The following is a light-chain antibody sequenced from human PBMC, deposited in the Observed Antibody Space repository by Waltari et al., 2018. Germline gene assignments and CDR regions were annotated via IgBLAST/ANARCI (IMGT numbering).Light chain of an antibody. CDR1: QSLVYTDGISY. CDR3: MQATHWPVT. V-gene: IGKV2-30*01. J-gene: IGKJ5*01. CDR2: KVS. Sequence: DVGLTQSPLSLPVTLGQPASISCRSSQSLVYTDGISYLNWFHQRPGQAPRRLIYKVSNRDPGVPDRFSGSGSGTDFTLMISSVEADDVGVYFCMQATHWPVTFGQGTRLEIK.